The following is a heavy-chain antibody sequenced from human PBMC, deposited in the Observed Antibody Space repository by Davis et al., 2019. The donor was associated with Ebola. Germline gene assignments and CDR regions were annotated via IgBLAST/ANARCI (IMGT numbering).Heavy chain of an antibody. CDR3: ASSSWYAEYFQH. Sequence: PGGSLRLSCAASGFTFSDYYMSWIRQAPGKGLEWVSYISGGGRTIYYADSVKGRFTISRDNSKNTLYLQMNSLRAEDTAVYYCASSSWYAEYFQHWGQGTLVTVSS. V-gene: IGHV3-11*01. D-gene: IGHD6-13*01. CDR2: ISGGGRTI. J-gene: IGHJ1*01. CDR1: GFTFSDYY.